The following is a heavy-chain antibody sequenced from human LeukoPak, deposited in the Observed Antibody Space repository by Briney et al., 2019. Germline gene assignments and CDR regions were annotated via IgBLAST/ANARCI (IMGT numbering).Heavy chain of an antibody. CDR1: GYTFTSYA. Sequence: ASVKVSCKASGYTFTSYAMHWVRQAPGQRLEWMGWINAGNGNTKYSQKFQGRVTITRDTSASTAYMELSRLRSDDTAVYYCARAERRIAAAGTSGYDAFDIWGQGTMVTVSS. V-gene: IGHV1-3*01. CDR2: INAGNGNT. J-gene: IGHJ3*02. CDR3: ARAERRIAAAGTSGYDAFDI. D-gene: IGHD6-13*01.